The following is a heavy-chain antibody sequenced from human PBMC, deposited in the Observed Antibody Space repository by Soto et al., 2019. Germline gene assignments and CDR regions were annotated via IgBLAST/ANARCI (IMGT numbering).Heavy chain of an antibody. V-gene: IGHV3-9*01. CDR3: AREMIAFGDYRYYDMDV. CDR2: ITWHSGTI. Sequence: EVQLVESGGGLVQPGRSLRLACAASGFTFDQYTMHWVRQAPGKGLEWVSSITWHSGTIGYADSVKGRFTISRDNAKNSLYLQMNSLRGEDTAVYYCAREMIAFGDYRYYDMDVWGKGTRVTVSS. CDR1: GFTFDQYT. J-gene: IGHJ6*03. D-gene: IGHD3-16*01.